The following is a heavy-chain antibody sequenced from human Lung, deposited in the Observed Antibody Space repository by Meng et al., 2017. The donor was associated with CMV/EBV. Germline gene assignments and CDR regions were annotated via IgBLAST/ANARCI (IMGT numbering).Heavy chain of an antibody. CDR2: INHSENF. CDR3: GRGSHYFDY. J-gene: IGHJ4*02. CDR1: GGSLNAHY. V-gene: IGHV4-34*01. Sequence: LSRTCAVSGGSLNAHYWSWIRQPPGKGLEWIGEINHSENFNYNPSLKSRVTISVDTSKNQFSLKLTSVTAADTAVYYCGRGSHYFDYWGQGTLVTVSS.